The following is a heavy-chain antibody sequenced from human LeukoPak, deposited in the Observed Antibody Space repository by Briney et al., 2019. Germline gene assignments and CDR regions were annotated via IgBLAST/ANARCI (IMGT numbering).Heavy chain of an antibody. CDR1: GFTFSSYA. J-gene: IGHJ4*02. CDR3: AKDRDSSSWYTPRLGY. Sequence: GGSLRLSCAASGFTFSSYAMSWVRQAPGKGLEWVSAISGSGGSTYYADSVKGRFTISRDNSKNTLYLQMNSLRAEDTAVYYCAKDRDSSSWYTPRLGYWGQGALVTVSS. D-gene: IGHD6-13*01. V-gene: IGHV3-23*01. CDR2: ISGSGGST.